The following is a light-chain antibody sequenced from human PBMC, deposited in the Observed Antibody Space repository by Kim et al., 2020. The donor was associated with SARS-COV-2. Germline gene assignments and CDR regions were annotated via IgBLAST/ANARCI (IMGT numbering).Light chain of an antibody. CDR2: GKN. J-gene: IGLJ2*01. CDR1: SLRSYY. Sequence: SSELTQDPAVSVALGQTVRITCQGGSLRSYYASWYQQKPGQAPIVVISGKNNRPSGIPDRFSGSSSGNTASLTITGAQAEDEADYCCSSRDSNGYVLFGGGTQLTVL. V-gene: IGLV3-19*01. CDR3: SSRDSNGYVL.